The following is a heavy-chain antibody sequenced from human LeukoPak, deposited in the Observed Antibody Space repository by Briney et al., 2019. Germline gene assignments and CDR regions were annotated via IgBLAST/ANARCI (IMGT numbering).Heavy chain of an antibody. D-gene: IGHD6-19*01. Sequence: GGSLRLSCAVSGFTFRSYAMNWVRQAPGKGLEWVAAITADGGSTHYTTSVKGRFTISRDNAKNTLYLQMDSLRAEDTAVFYCAKESTIRVAASLDYWGQGTLVTVSS. CDR3: AKESTIRVAASLDY. CDR1: GFTFRSYA. J-gene: IGHJ4*02. V-gene: IGHV3-23*01. CDR2: ITADGGST.